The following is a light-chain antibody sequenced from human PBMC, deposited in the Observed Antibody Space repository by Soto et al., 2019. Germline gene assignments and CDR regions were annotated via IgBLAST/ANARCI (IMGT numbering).Light chain of an antibody. Sequence: DIQMTQSPSTLPSSLGDRVTITCRASQSISNWLAWYQQKPGTAPKVLIYHASNLQSGVPSRFSGSRYVNDFNRAGSSLKPEDIATDYCLRYNNYSYAFGQGNKV. CDR1: QSISNW. CDR2: HAS. V-gene: IGKV1-5*01. J-gene: IGKJ1*01. CDR3: LRYNNYSYA.